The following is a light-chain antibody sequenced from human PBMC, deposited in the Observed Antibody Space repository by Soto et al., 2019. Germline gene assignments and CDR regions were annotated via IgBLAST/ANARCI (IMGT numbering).Light chain of an antibody. Sequence: QSALTQPASVSGSPGQSITISCTGTSSDVGGYNSVSWYQQHPGKAPKLMIYDVTNRPSGISNRFSGSKSGNTASLTISGLQAEDEADYYCTSYTRRSAPNYVFGPGTKLTVL. V-gene: IGLV2-14*03. CDR1: SSDVGGYNS. CDR3: TSYTRRSAPNYV. J-gene: IGLJ1*01. CDR2: DVT.